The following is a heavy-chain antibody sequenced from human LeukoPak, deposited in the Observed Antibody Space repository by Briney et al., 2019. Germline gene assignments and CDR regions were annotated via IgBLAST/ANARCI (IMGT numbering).Heavy chain of an antibody. D-gene: IGHD6-19*01. CDR3: AKEGSSGWYDYYGLEV. V-gene: IGHV3-23*01. Sequence: GGSLRLSCAASGFTFSSYAMSWVRQAPGKGPEWVSVINGGGDDTYYADSVKGRFTISRDNSKNTLYLQMTGLGVGDTAVYYCAKEGSSGWYDYYGLEVWGQGTTVTVSS. CDR2: INGGGDDT. CDR1: GFTFSSYA. J-gene: IGHJ6*02.